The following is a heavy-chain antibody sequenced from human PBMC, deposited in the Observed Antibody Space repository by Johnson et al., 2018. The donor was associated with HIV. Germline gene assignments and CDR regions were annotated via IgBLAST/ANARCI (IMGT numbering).Heavy chain of an antibody. CDR1: GFSFSSYG. J-gene: IGHJ3*02. V-gene: IGHV3-30*18. CDR3: AKDWAYSCSWYDEGLAFDI. D-gene: IGHD6-13*01. CDR2: ISYDGSNK. Sequence: QVQLVESGGGVVQPGRSLSVSCAASGFSFSSYGMHWVRQAPGKGLEWVAVISYDGSNKYYADSVKGRFTISRDNSKNTLYLQMNNVRAEDTAVYDGAKDWAYSCSWYDEGLAFDIWGQGTMVTVSS.